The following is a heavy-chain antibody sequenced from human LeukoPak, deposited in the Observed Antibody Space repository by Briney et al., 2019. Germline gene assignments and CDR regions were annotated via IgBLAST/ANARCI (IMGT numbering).Heavy chain of an antibody. V-gene: IGHV4-61*02. CDR1: GGSISSGSYY. CDR3: ARRNSSSWVPGAFDI. D-gene: IGHD6-13*01. J-gene: IGHJ3*02. CDR2: IYTSGST. Sequence: SETLSLTCTVSGGSISSGSYYWSWIRQPPGKGLEWIGRIYTSGSTNYNPSLKSRVTISVDTSKNQFSLKLSSVTAADTAVYYCARRNSSSWVPGAFDIWGQGTMVTVSS.